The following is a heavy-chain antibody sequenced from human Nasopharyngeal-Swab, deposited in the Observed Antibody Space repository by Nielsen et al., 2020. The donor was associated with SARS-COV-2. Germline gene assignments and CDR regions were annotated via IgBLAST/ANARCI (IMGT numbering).Heavy chain of an antibody. CDR1: GDSISSNNHY. Sequence: SETLSLTCSVSGDSISSNNHYWGWIRQPPGKGLEWIGIIYYTGSTYYSPSLKSRVPISVDTSKNQFSLTLSSVTAADTAVYYCARRAFSSTSLWFDPWGQGTLVTVSS. D-gene: IGHD6-19*01. CDR3: ARRAFSSTSLWFDP. CDR2: IYYTGST. J-gene: IGHJ5*02. V-gene: IGHV4-39*01.